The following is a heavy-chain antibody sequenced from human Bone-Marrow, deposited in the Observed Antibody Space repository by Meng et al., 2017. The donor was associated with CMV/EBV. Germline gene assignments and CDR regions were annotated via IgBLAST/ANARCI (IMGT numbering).Heavy chain of an antibody. CDR3: ARAVEGLWSGSEFDP. CDR2: IIPISGTA. V-gene: IGHV1-69*05. CDR1: GGTFSSYA. J-gene: IGHJ5*02. D-gene: IGHD3-3*01. Sequence: SVKVSCKASGGTFSSYAISWVRQAPGQGLEWMGGIIPISGTANYAQKFQGRVTITTDESTSTAYMELSSLRSEDTAVYYCARAVEGLWSGSEFDPWGQGTLVTVSS.